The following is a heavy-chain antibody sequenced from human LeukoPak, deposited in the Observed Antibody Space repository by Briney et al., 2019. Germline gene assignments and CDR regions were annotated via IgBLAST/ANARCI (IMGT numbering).Heavy chain of an antibody. D-gene: IGHD2-15*01. CDR3: ARRFPRYCSGGSCPYWYFDL. CDR1: GGSISSGGYY. CDR2: IYYSGST. J-gene: IGHJ2*01. Sequence: SETLSLTCTVSGGSISSGGYYWSWIRQHPGKGLEWIGYIYYSGSTYYNPSLKSRVTISVDTSKNQFSLRLSSVTAADPAVYYCARRFPRYCSGGSCPYWYFDLWGRGTLVTVSS. V-gene: IGHV4-31*03.